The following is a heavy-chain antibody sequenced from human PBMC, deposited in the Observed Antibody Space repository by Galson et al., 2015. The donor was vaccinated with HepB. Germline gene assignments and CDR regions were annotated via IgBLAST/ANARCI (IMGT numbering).Heavy chain of an antibody. D-gene: IGHD3-9*01. Sequence: SVKVSCKASGYTFTSYGISWVRQAPGQGLEWMGWISAYNGNTNYAQKLQGRVTMTTDTSTSTAYMELRSLRSDETAVYYCASTYYDILTGQTWATGAYCYMDGWCKGTTVTVSS. CDR1: GYTFTSYG. J-gene: IGHJ6*03. CDR3: ASTYYDILTGQTWATGAYCYMDG. CDR2: ISAYNGNT. V-gene: IGHV1-18*01.